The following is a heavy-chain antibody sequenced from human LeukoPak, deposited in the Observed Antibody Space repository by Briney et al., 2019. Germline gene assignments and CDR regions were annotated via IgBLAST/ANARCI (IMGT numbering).Heavy chain of an antibody. J-gene: IGHJ6*03. D-gene: IGHD3-3*01. CDR1: GFTFSSYS. CDR2: ISSTNI. Sequence: GGSLRLSCAASGFTFSSYSMNWVRQAPGKGLEWVSSISSTNIYYAASVKGRFTISRDNAKSSLYLQMNSLRAEDTALYYCARGSRRTYYDFWRGGYYYYMDVWGKGTTVTVSS. CDR3: ARGSRRTYYDFWRGGYYYYMDV. V-gene: IGHV3-21*04.